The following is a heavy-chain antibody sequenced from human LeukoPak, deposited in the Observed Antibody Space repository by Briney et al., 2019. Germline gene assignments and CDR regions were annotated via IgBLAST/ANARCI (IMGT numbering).Heavy chain of an antibody. Sequence: GASVKVSCTASGYTFTSYDINCVRQATGQGLEWMGWMNPNSGNTGYAQQFQGRVTMTRNTSISTAYMELSSLRSEDTAVYYCARVSGWFSPDSWGQGTLVTVSS. CDR1: GYTFTSYD. D-gene: IGHD6-19*01. V-gene: IGHV1-8*01. CDR2: MNPNSGNT. J-gene: IGHJ4*02. CDR3: ARVSGWFSPDS.